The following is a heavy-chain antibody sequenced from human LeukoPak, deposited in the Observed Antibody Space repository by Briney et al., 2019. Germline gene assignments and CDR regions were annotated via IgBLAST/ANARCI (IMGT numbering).Heavy chain of an antibody. CDR2: TYYRSKWYN. J-gene: IGHJ5*02. V-gene: IGHV6-1*01. CDR1: GDSVSSNRAA. CDR3: ARVRWEQQLDWFDP. D-gene: IGHD6-13*01. Sequence: SQTLSLTCAISGDSVSSNRAAWNWIRQSPAGGLEWLGRTYYRSKWYNDYAVSVKSRITINPDTSKNQFSLHLNSVTPEDTAVYYCARVRWEQQLDWFDPWGQGTLVTVSP.